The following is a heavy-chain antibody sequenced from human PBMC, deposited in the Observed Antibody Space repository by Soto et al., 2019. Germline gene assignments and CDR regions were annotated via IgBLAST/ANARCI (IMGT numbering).Heavy chain of an antibody. Sequence: QVQLQESGPGLVKPSETLSLTCTVSGGSINSYYWSWIRQPPGKGLEWIGYIYYSGSTNYNPSLKSRITISADPSKNQFCLMLSSVTAADTAVYYCARHISSGTNIAAIRSFDPWGQGTLVTVSS. J-gene: IGHJ5*02. V-gene: IGHV4-59*08. CDR2: IYYSGST. CDR3: ARHISSGTNIAAIRSFDP. D-gene: IGHD1-7*01. CDR1: GGSINSYY.